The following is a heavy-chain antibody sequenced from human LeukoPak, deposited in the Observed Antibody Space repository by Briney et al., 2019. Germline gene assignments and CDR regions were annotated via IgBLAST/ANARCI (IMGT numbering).Heavy chain of an antibody. CDR1: GFTFSGHW. CDR3: ARDINWGQVDY. V-gene: IGHV3-74*01. CDR2: INGDGSAT. Sequence: GGSLRLSCAASGFTFSGHWMYWLRQAPGKGLAWVSRINGDGSATNYADSMEGRFAISRDNAKNIVYLQMNSLREDDTAIYYCARDINWGQVDYWGQGTLVTVSS. D-gene: IGHD7-27*01. J-gene: IGHJ4*02.